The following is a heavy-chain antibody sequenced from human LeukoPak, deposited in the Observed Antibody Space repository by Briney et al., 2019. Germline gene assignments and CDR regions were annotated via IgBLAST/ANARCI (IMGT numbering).Heavy chain of an antibody. D-gene: IGHD6-6*01. V-gene: IGHV4-30-2*01. CDR3: ARATIAATLDY. Sequence: SETLSLTCAVSGDSISKSDYSWSWIRQPPGTGLECIGYIYHGGSTYYNPSLKSRVTISVDRSKNQFSLRLSSVTAADTAVYYCARATIAATLDYWGQGTLVTVSS. CDR2: IYHGGST. CDR1: GDSISKSDYS. J-gene: IGHJ4*02.